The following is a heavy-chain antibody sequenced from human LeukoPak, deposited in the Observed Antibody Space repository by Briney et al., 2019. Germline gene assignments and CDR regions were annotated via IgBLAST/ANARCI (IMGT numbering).Heavy chain of an antibody. Sequence: GGSLRLSCAASWFTVSNKYMSWIRQAPGKGLEWVSYISSSGTYTKYADSVKGPLTISRDNAKNSLYLQMNSLRAEDTAVYYCARGYGGASAVAGICDYWGQGTLVTVSS. CDR2: ISSSGTYT. V-gene: IGHV3-11*05. J-gene: IGHJ4*02. CDR3: ARGYGGASAVAGICDY. CDR1: WFTVSNKY. D-gene: IGHD6-19*01.